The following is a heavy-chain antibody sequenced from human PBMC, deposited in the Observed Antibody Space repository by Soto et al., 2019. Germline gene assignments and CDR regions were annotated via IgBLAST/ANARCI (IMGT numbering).Heavy chain of an antibody. J-gene: IGHJ1*01. Sequence: EVQLVESGGGLVQPGRSLRLSCAASGFTFDDYAMHWVRQVPGKGLEWVSGITWKSGSIGYADSVKGRFAISRDNAKNSLHLQMNSLRAEDTAFYYCVKDESINWYSGHFRHWGQGTVVTVSS. CDR1: GFTFDDYA. V-gene: IGHV3-9*01. CDR2: ITWKSGSI. D-gene: IGHD6-13*01. CDR3: VKDESINWYSGHFRH.